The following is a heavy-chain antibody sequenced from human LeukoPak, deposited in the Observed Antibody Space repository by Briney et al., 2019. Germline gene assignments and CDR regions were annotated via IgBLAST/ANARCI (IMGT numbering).Heavy chain of an antibody. Sequence: SETLSLICAVYGGSFSGYYWSWIRQPPGKGLEWIGEINHSGSTNYNPSLKSRVTISVDTSKNQFSLKLSSVTAADTAVYYCARAMTDAFDIWGQGTMVTVSS. CDR2: INHSGST. CDR1: GGSFSGYY. D-gene: IGHD2-2*01. V-gene: IGHV4-34*01. CDR3: ARAMTDAFDI. J-gene: IGHJ3*02.